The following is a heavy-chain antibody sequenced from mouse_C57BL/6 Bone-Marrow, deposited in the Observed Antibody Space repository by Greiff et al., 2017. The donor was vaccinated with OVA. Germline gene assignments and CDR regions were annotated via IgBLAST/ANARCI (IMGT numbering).Heavy chain of an antibody. V-gene: IGHV1-55*01. CDR1: GYTFTSYW. CDR3: ARDTTVVAPYAMDY. CDR2: IYPGSGST. D-gene: IGHD1-1*01. J-gene: IGHJ4*01. Sequence: QVQLKQPGAELVKPGASVKMSCKASGYTFTSYWITWVKQRRGQGLEWIGDIYPGSGSTNYNEKFKSKATLTVDTSSSTAYMQLSSLTSEDSAVYYCARDTTVVAPYAMDYWGQGTSVTVSS.